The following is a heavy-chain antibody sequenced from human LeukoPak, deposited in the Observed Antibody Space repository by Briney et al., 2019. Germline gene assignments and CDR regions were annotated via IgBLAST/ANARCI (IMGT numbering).Heavy chain of an antibody. CDR1: GFTFSKYA. V-gene: IGHV3-23*01. Sequence: PGGSLRLSCATPGFTFSKYALSWVRQAPGKGLEWVSAISGNGGSTYYADSVKGRSTISRDNSKNILYLQMNSLRAEDTAVYYCAKDQGSGAFDYWGQGTLVTVSS. J-gene: IGHJ4*02. CDR2: ISGNGGST. D-gene: IGHD2-8*02. CDR3: AKDQGSGAFDY.